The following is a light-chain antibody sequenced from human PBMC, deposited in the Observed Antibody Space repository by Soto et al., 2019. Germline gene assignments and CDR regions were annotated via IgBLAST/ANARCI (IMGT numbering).Light chain of an antibody. Sequence: QSALTQPPSAGGSPGQAVTISRTGTSSGVGGYNFVSWYQQYPGKVPKHMVYEVNKRPSEVPDRFSGTKSGNTASLTVSGLQAEDEADYYCTSYAGGNNVFGTGTKLTLL. V-gene: IGLV2-8*01. CDR2: EVN. J-gene: IGLJ1*01. CDR1: SSGVGGYNF. CDR3: TSYAGGNNV.